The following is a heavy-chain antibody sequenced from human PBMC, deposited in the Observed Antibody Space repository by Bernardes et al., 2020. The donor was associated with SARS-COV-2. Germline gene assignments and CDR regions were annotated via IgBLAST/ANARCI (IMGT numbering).Heavy chain of an antibody. J-gene: IGHJ4*02. Sequence: GGSLSLSCAASGFTFSSYVMPWVRQAPGKGLEWVAVISSDGSTKYYADSVKGRFTISRDNSKNTLYLQMNSLSAEDTAVYYCASPRGRYYYDSSGYYALDYWGQGTLVTVSS. V-gene: IGHV3-30*03. CDR1: GFTFSSYV. CDR3: ASPRGRYYYDSSGYYALDY. CDR2: ISSDGSTK. D-gene: IGHD3-22*01.